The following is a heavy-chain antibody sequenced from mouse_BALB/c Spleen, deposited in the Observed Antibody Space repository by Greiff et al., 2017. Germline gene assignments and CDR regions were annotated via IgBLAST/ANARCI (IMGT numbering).Heavy chain of an antibody. CDR3: ARYPTYYYGSTHYFDY. CDR1: GDSITSGY. V-gene: IGHV3-8*02. J-gene: IGHJ2*01. CDR2: ISYSGST. Sequence: EVQLQQSGPSLVKPSQTLSLTCSVTGDSITSGYWNWIRKFPGNKLEYMGYISYSGSTYYNPSLKSRISITRDTSKNQYYLQLNSVTTEDTATYYCARYPTYYYGSTHYFDYWGQGTTLTVSS. D-gene: IGHD1-1*01.